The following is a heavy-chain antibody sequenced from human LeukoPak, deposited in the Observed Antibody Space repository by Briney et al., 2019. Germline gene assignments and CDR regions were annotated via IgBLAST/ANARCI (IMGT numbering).Heavy chain of an antibody. Sequence: GRSLRLSCAASGFIFSSYSMNWVRQAPGKGLEWVSSISSSSSYIYYADSVKGRFTISRDNAKNSLYLQMNSLRAEDTAVYYCARNPSYGMDVWGQGTTVTVSS. CDR1: GFIFSSYS. CDR3: ARNPSYGMDV. CDR2: ISSSSSYI. V-gene: IGHV3-21*01. J-gene: IGHJ6*02.